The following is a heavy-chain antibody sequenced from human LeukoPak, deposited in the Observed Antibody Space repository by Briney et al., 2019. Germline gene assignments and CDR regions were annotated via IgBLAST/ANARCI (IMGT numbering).Heavy chain of an antibody. CDR2: ISWNSGSI. D-gene: IGHD3-22*01. CDR3: AKDMYSSGYYAKIDY. CDR1: GFTFDDYA. J-gene: IGHJ4*02. Sequence: GRSLRLSCAASGFTFDDYAMHWVRQAPGKGLEWVSGISWNSGSIGYADSVKGRFTISRDNAKNSLYLQMNSLRAEDTALYYCAKDMYSSGYYAKIDYWGQGTLVTVSS. V-gene: IGHV3-9*01.